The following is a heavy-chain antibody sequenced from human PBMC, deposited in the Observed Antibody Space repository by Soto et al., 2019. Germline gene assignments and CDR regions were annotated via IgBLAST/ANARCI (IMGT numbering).Heavy chain of an antibody. Sequence: QVQLQESGPGLVKPSQTLSLTCTVSGGSISSGDYYWSWIRQPPGKGLEWIGYIYYSGSTYYNPSRQRRVTISVAHSHNHPSRKLSSVPAADTAVYSCARYSGSEGLRFDPWGQGTLVTVSS. D-gene: IGHD5-12*01. CDR1: GGSISSGDYY. CDR2: IYYSGST. CDR3: ARYSGSEGLRFDP. V-gene: IGHV4-30-4*01. J-gene: IGHJ5*02.